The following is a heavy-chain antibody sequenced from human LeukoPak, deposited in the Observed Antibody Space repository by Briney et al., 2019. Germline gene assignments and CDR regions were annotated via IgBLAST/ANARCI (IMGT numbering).Heavy chain of an antibody. D-gene: IGHD3-3*01. CDR2: IIDTGST. V-gene: IGHV4-34*12. Sequence: SETLSLTCAVYGGSFSGYYWTWIRQPPGKGLEWIGEIIDTGSTKYNSSLKSRVTISVDTSKNQFSLSLDSVTAADTAVYYCARGLASGYPPIPFDYWGQGTLVTVSS. J-gene: IGHJ4*02. CDR3: ARGLASGYPPIPFDY. CDR1: GGSFSGYY.